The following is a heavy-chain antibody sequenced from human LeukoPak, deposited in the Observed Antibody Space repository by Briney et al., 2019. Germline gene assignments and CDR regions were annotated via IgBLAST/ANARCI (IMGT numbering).Heavy chain of an antibody. Sequence: SETLSLTCAVYGGSFSGYYWSWIRQPAGKGLEWIGRIYTSGSTNYNPSLKSRVTMSVDTSKNQFSLKLSSVTAADTAVYYCARDLRYFDWLPDYWGQGTLVTVSS. J-gene: IGHJ4*02. CDR2: IYTSGST. CDR3: ARDLRYFDWLPDY. D-gene: IGHD3-9*01. V-gene: IGHV4-4*07. CDR1: GGSFSGYY.